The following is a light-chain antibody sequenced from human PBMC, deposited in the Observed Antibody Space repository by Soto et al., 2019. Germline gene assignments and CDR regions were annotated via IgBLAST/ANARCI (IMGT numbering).Light chain of an antibody. Sequence: DIQMTQSPSTLSGSVGDRVTITCRASQSISSWLAWYQQKPGNPPKLLIYDASSLESGVPSRFSGSGSGTEFTLTISSLQPDDFATYYCQQYNSYPWTFGQGTKVDIK. J-gene: IGKJ1*01. CDR2: DAS. CDR1: QSISSW. CDR3: QQYNSYPWT. V-gene: IGKV1-5*01.